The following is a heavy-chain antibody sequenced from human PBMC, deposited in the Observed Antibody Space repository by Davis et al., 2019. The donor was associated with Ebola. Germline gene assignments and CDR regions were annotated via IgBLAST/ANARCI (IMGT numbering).Heavy chain of an antibody. CDR3: AKEDLVGVLVPAAIETYYYGMDV. J-gene: IGHJ6*02. CDR1: GFTFTNYW. CDR2: ISTDGSNT. Sequence: GESLKISCAASGFTFTNYWMHWVRQAPGKGLVWVSRISTDGSNTNYADSVKGRFTISRDNSKNTLYLQMNSLRAEDTAVYYCAKEDLVGVLVPAAIETYYYGMDVWGQGTTVTVSS. V-gene: IGHV3-74*01. D-gene: IGHD2-2*01.